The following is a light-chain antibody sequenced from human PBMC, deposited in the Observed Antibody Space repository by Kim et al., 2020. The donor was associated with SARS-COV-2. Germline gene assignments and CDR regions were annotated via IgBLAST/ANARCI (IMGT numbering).Light chain of an antibody. CDR1: QSISVY. CDR2: DAS. V-gene: IGKV3-11*01. Sequence: PGECATLPAGASQSISVYVGWYQQKTGQAPRLLIYDASNRATGIPDRFSSSSSGTNFSLTISSLEPEDFAIYYCQQRNNCPPAVTFGGGTKVDIK. J-gene: IGKJ4*01. CDR3: QQRNNCPPAVT.